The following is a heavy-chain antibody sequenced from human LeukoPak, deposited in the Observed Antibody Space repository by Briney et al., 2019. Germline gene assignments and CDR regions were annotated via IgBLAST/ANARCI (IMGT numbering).Heavy chain of an antibody. Sequence: GGSLRLSCAASGFTFSGHNMNWVRQAPGKGLEWVADIKQDGSEKYYVDSVKGRFTISTDNAKNSVYLQMNSLRAEDTAVYYCSWSGEADWGQGTLVTVSS. CDR1: GFTFSGHN. V-gene: IGHV3-7*01. CDR3: SWSGEAD. J-gene: IGHJ4*02. D-gene: IGHD3-3*01. CDR2: IKQDGSEK.